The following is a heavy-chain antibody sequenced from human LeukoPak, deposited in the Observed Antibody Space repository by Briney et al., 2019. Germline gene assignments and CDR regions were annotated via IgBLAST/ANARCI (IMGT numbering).Heavy chain of an antibody. CDR1: GYSFTSYW. Sequence: GESLKISCKGSGYSFTSYWIGWVRQMPGKGLEWMGIIYPGDSDTRYSPSFQGQVTISADKSISTAYLQWSSLKASDTAMYYSARVYGAGRLNYYYYGMDVWGQGTTVTVSS. CDR2: IYPGDSDT. V-gene: IGHV5-51*01. J-gene: IGHJ6*02. CDR3: ARVYGAGRLNYYYYGMDV. D-gene: IGHD3-10*01.